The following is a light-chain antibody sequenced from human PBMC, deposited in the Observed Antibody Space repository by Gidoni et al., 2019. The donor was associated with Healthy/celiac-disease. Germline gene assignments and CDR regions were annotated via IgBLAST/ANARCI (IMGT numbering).Light chain of an antibody. J-gene: IGKJ4*01. Sequence: DIVMTQSPDSLAVSLGARATINCKSSQSILYSSNNENYLTWDQQKPGQPPKLLIYWAATLKSGVPDRFSGSGSGTDFILTISSLQAEDVAVYYCQQYYSTPPTFGGGTKVEI. CDR1: QSILYSSNNENY. CDR2: WAA. V-gene: IGKV4-1*01. CDR3: QQYYSTPPT.